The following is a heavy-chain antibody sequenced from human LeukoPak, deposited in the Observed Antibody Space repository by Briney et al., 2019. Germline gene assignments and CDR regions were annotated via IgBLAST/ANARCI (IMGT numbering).Heavy chain of an antibody. CDR2: LSGSGGST. Sequence: GGSLRLSCAASGFTFSSYAMSWVRQAPGKGLEWVSSLSGSGGSTYYADSVKGRFTISRDISKNTLFVQMNSLRAEDTAVYYCAKNTRYYDSGSSLPDDAFNIWGQGTMVAVSS. J-gene: IGHJ3*02. CDR1: GFTFSSYA. D-gene: IGHD3-10*01. CDR3: AKNTRYYDSGSSLPDDAFNI. V-gene: IGHV3-23*01.